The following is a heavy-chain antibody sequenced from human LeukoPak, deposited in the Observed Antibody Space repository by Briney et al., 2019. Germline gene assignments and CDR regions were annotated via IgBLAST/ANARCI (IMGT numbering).Heavy chain of an antibody. Sequence: SETLSLTCTVSDGSISSYYWSWIRQPPGKGLEWIGYIYYSGSTSYNPSLKSRVTISVDTSKNQFSLKLSSVTAADTAVYYCARGRDGGNYTPLDYWGQGTLVTVSS. CDR2: IYYSGST. CDR3: ARGRDGGNYTPLDY. J-gene: IGHJ4*02. CDR1: DGSISSYY. V-gene: IGHV4-59*01. D-gene: IGHD4-23*01.